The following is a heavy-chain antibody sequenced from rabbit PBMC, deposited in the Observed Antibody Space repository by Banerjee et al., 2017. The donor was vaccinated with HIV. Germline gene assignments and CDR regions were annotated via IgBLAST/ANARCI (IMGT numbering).Heavy chain of an antibody. CDR1: GFSFSSGYY. CDR2: IGAGSSGST. Sequence: QEQLVESGGDLVKPGASLTLTCTASGFSFSSGYYMCWVRQAPGKGLEWIACIGAGSSGSTYYASWAKGRFTISKTSSTTVTLQMTSLTAADTATYFCARGTAYSTGGFIFNLWGPGTLVTVS. J-gene: IGHJ4*01. CDR3: ARGTAYSTGGFIFNL. V-gene: IGHV1S45*01. D-gene: IGHD7-1*01.